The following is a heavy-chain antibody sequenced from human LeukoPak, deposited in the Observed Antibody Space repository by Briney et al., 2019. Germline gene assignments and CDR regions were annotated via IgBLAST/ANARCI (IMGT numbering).Heavy chain of an antibody. CDR3: ARHRKPVITMIRGVNRGGAIDY. CDR1: GGSISSGSYY. V-gene: IGHV4-61*10. Sequence: PSETLSLTCTVSGGSISSGSYYWSWIRQPAGKGLEWIGEINHGRSTNYNPSLKSRATISLDTSKNQFSLKLSSVTAADRAVYYCARHRKPVITMIRGVNRGGAIDYWGQGTLVTVSS. CDR2: INHGRST. D-gene: IGHD3-10*01. J-gene: IGHJ4*02.